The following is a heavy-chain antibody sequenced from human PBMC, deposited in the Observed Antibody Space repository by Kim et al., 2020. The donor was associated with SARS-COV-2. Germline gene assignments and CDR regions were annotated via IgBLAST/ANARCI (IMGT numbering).Heavy chain of an antibody. D-gene: IGHD7-27*01. CDR2: INFRGDGA. V-gene: IGHV3-23*01. CDR3: ATRGDARGFNH. CDR1: GFTFRDSA. J-gene: IGHJ4*02. Sequence: GGSLRLSCVASGFTFRDSAMAWVRQAPGKGLEWVSTINFRGDGASYADSVKAHFIISRNNSNNTLYLQMTSLRVEDTAVYYCATRGDARGFNHWGQGTLV.